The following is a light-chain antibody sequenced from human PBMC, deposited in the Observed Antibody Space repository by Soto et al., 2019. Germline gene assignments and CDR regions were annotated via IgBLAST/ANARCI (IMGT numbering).Light chain of an antibody. CDR1: QSVGSRW. V-gene: IGKV3-20*01. Sequence: EIVLTQSPGTVSLSPGERATLSCRASQSVGSRWLAWYQQKPGQAPRVLIYGGSNRATGIPDRFSGSGSGTDCTLTISRLELEDFAVYYCQQYYSSRTFGQGTKVEMK. CDR2: GGS. CDR3: QQYYSSRT. J-gene: IGKJ1*01.